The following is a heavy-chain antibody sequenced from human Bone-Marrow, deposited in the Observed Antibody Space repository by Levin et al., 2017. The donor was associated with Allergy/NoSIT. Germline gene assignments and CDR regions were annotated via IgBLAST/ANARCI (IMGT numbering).Heavy chain of an antibody. D-gene: IGHD3-16*01. CDR2: IYYSGNT. V-gene: IGHV4-59*01. Sequence: SETLSLTCTVSGGSIINYYWTWIRQPPGKGLEWIGFIYYSGNTDYSPSLQSRVTISVDTSKNQLSLKLTSVTAADTATYYCARTPPRLHTYNYYGMDVWGQGTSVTVSS. J-gene: IGHJ6*02. CDR3: ARTPPRLHTYNYYGMDV. CDR1: GGSIINYY.